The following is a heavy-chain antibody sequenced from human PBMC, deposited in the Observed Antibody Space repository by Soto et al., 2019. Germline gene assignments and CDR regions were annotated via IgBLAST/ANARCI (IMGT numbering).Heavy chain of an antibody. Sequence: EVQLVESGGGLVQPGRSLRLSCAASGFTFDDYAMHWVRQAPGKGLEWVSGISWNSGSIGYADSVKGRFTISRDNAKNSLYLQMNSLRAEDTALYYCAKGYIPYGSGSYYGLGAFAIWGQGTMVSVSS. D-gene: IGHD3-10*01. J-gene: IGHJ3*02. CDR2: ISWNSGSI. CDR1: GFTFDDYA. CDR3: AKGYIPYGSGSYYGLGAFAI. V-gene: IGHV3-9*01.